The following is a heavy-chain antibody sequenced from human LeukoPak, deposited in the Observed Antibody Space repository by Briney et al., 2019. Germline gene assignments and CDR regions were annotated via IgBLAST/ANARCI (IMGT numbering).Heavy chain of an antibody. CDR3: ARELSGSISRHFDY. CDR1: GFTFSSYA. CDR2: ISYDGSNK. Sequence: GGSLRLSCAASGFTFSSYAMHWVRQAPGKGLEWVAVISYDGSNKYYADSVKGRFTISRDNAKNALYLQMNSLRAEDTAVFYCARELSGSISRHFDYWGQGTLVTVSS. J-gene: IGHJ4*02. D-gene: IGHD2-15*01. V-gene: IGHV3-30-3*01.